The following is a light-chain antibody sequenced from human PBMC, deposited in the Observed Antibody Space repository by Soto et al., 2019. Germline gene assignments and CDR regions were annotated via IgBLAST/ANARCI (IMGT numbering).Light chain of an antibody. Sequence: QSVLTRPASVSGSPGQSITISCTGTSSDVGSYNLVSWYQHHPGKAPKFIIYEDNKRPSGVSNRFSGSKSGNTASLTISGLQAEDEADYYCCAYVRSNALLFGGGTKVTVL. CDR1: SSDVGSYNL. V-gene: IGLV2-23*01. CDR3: CAYVRSNALL. J-gene: IGLJ2*01. CDR2: EDN.